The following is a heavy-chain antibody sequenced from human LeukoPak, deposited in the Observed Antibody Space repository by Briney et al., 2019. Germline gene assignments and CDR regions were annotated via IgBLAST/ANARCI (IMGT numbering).Heavy chain of an antibody. Sequence: SQTPSLTCTVSGGSISSGDYYWSWIRQPPGKGLEWIGYIYYSGSTYYNPSLKSRVTISVDTSKNQFSLKLSSVTAADTAVYYCARGETTVTDMDVWGKGTTVTVSS. D-gene: IGHD4-11*01. CDR1: GGSISSGDYY. V-gene: IGHV4-30-4*08. CDR2: IYYSGST. J-gene: IGHJ6*03. CDR3: ARGETTVTDMDV.